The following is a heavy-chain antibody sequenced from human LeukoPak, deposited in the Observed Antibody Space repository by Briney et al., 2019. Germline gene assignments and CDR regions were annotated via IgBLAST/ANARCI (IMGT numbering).Heavy chain of an antibody. J-gene: IGHJ4*02. CDR2: ISYDGSSK. CDR3: AKDLERHIVVVTSSAVDY. D-gene: IGHD2-21*02. V-gene: IGHV3-30*18. Sequence: GGSLRLSCAASGFSFSNYGMHWVRQAPGKGLEWVAVISYDGSSKYYADSVKGRFTISRDNSKNTLYLQMNSLRAEDTAVYYCAKDLERHIVVVTSSAVDYWGQGTLVTVSS. CDR1: GFSFSNYG.